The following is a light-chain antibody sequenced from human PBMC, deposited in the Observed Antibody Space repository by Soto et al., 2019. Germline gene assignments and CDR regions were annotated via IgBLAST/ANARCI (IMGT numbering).Light chain of an antibody. V-gene: IGLV2-8*01. CDR1: SSDIGGYNS. CDR3: CSYTGGTTAYV. Sequence: QSVLTQSPSASGSPGQSVTISCTGTSSDIGGYNSVSWYQQHPGKAPKVMIYDVTKRPSGVPDRFSGSKSGNTASLTVSALQAEDEADYYCCSYTGGTTAYVFGTGTKVTVL. J-gene: IGLJ1*01. CDR2: DVT.